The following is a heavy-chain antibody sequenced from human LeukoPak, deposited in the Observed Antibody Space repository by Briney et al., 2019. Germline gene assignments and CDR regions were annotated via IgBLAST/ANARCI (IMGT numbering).Heavy chain of an antibody. V-gene: IGHV1-46*01. J-gene: IGHJ3*02. Sequence: ASVKVSCKASGYTFTSYYMHWVRQAPGQGLEWMGIINPSGGSTSYAQRFQGRVTMTRDMSTSTVYKELSSLRSEDTAVYFCARSGPFYYGGAFDTWGQGTLVTVSS. CDR3: ARSGPFYYGGAFDT. D-gene: IGHD3-10*01. CDR1: GYTFTSYY. CDR2: INPSGGST.